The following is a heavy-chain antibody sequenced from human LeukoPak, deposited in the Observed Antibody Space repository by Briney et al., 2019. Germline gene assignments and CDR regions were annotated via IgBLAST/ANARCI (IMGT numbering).Heavy chain of an antibody. J-gene: IGHJ4*02. V-gene: IGHV4-30-2*01. CDR3: ARHSGYSYGYADY. D-gene: IGHD5-18*01. Sequence: SETLSLTCAVSGGSISSGGYSWSWIRQPPWKGLEWIGYIYHSGSTYYNPSLKSRVTISVDRSKNQFSLKLSSVTAADTAVYYCARHSGYSYGYADYWGQGTLVTVSS. CDR2: IYHSGST. CDR1: GGSISSGGYS.